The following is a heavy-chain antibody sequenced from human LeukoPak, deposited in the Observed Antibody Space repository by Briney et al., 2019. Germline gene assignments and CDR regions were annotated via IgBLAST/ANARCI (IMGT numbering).Heavy chain of an antibody. Sequence: GGSLRLSCAASGFTFSSYCMSWVRQAPGKGLEWVANIKQDGSEKDYVDSVKGRFTIPRDNAKNSLYLQMNSLRAEDTAVYYCARMDIAVAGIFDYWGQGTLVTVSS. CDR1: GFTFSSYC. J-gene: IGHJ4*02. V-gene: IGHV3-7*01. CDR3: ARMDIAVAGIFDY. D-gene: IGHD6-19*01. CDR2: IKQDGSEK.